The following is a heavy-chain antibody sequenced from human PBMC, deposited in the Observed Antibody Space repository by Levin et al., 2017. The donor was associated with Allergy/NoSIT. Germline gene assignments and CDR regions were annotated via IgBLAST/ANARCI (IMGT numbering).Heavy chain of an antibody. CDR1: GFTFSSYG. Sequence: PGGSLRLSCAASGFTFSSYGMHWVRQAPGKGLEWVAVISYDGSNKYYADSVKGRFTISRDNSKNTLYLQMNSLRAEDTAVYYCAKGGEWELPAYFDYWGQGTLVTVSS. D-gene: IGHD1-26*01. J-gene: IGHJ4*02. CDR3: AKGGEWELPAYFDY. CDR2: ISYDGSNK. V-gene: IGHV3-30*18.